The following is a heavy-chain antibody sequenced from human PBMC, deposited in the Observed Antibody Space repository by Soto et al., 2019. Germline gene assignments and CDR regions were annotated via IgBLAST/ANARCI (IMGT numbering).Heavy chain of an antibody. CDR3: ARENSGWYGTDFDF. D-gene: IGHD6-19*01. CDR1: GFSFINSA. V-gene: IGHV1-58*02. CDR2: IVVGSGNT. J-gene: IGHJ4*02. Sequence: SVKVSCKASGFSFINSAMQWMRQARGQRLELIGWIVVGSGNTNYAQKFKERVTITRNMSISTAYMELSSLRSDDTAVYYCARENSGWYGTDFDFWGQGTPVTVSS.